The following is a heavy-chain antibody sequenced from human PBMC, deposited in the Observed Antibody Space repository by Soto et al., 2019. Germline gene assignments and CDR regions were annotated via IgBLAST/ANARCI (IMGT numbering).Heavy chain of an antibody. CDR3: ARSTMVRGTIDY. V-gene: IGHV3-30-3*01. D-gene: IGHD3-10*01. Sequence: XGSLRLSCAASGFTFSSYAMHWVRQAPGKGLEWVAVISYDGSNKYYADSVKGRFTISRDNSKNTLYLQMNSLRAEDTAVYYCARSTMVRGTIDYWGKGTLVTVYS. J-gene: IGHJ4*02. CDR2: ISYDGSNK. CDR1: GFTFSSYA.